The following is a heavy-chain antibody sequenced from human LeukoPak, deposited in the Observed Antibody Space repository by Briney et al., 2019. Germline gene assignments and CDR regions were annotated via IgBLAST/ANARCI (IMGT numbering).Heavy chain of an antibody. D-gene: IGHD4-23*01. CDR2: ISYDGSNK. J-gene: IGHJ4*02. CDR3: ANYDYGGNSADY. Sequence: PGGSLRLSCAASGFTFSSYGMHWVRQAPGKGLEWVAVISYDGSNKYYADSVKGRFTISRDNSKNTLYLQMNSLRAEDTAVYYCANYDYGGNSADYWGQGTLVTVSS. V-gene: IGHV3-30*18. CDR1: GFTFSSYG.